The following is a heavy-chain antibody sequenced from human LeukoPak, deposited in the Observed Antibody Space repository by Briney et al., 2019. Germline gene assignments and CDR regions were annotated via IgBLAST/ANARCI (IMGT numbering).Heavy chain of an antibody. V-gene: IGHV4-59*12. CDR3: ARGRYSSGWSRGYYFDY. CDR1: GGSISSYY. J-gene: IGHJ4*02. Sequence: SETLSLTCTVSGGSISSYYWSWIRQPPGEGLEWIGYIYYSGSTNYNPSLKSRVTISVDTSKNQFSLKLSSVTAADTAVYYCARGRYSSGWSRGYYFDYWGQGTLVTVSS. D-gene: IGHD6-19*01. CDR2: IYYSGST.